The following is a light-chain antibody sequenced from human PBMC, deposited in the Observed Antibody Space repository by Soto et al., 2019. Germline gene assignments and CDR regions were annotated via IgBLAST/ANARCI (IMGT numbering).Light chain of an antibody. CDR1: QTVRSNY. Sequence: EKVLTQSPGTLSLYPGERATLSCRASQTVRSNYLAWYQQKPGQAPRLLIYDASGRATGIPDRFSGGGSGTDFTLTISRLEPEDFAVYYCQQFSSYPPSFGGGTKVDIK. J-gene: IGKJ4*01. CDR3: QQFSSYPPS. CDR2: DAS. V-gene: IGKV3-20*01.